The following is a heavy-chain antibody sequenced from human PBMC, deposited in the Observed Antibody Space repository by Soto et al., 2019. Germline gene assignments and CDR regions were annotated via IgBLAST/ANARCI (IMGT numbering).Heavy chain of an antibody. J-gene: IGHJ5*02. V-gene: IGHV3-11*01. Sequence: PGGSLRLSCTASGVTFSAYYMSWIRQAPGKGLEWVSYISSSGSLTYYADSVKGRFTISRDNAKNSLYLQMNSLRAEDTAVYYYASLRGYRADPWGQGTLVTVSS. D-gene: IGHD5-18*01. CDR2: ISSSGSLT. CDR3: ASLRGYRADP. CDR1: GVTFSAYY.